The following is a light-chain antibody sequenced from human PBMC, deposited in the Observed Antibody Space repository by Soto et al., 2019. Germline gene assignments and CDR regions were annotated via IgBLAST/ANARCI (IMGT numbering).Light chain of an antibody. Sequence: DIVMTQSPASLAVTLGGRVTISCKSSQRLLYRSNNKNYVSWYQHKPGQPPNLLIYWASTRHSGVPDRFGGSGSGTDFTLTISNLQPGDVAVYYCQQYYNPPWTFGPGTKVEI. CDR3: QQYYNPPWT. CDR1: QRLLYRSNNKNY. CDR2: WAS. J-gene: IGKJ1*01. V-gene: IGKV4-1*01.